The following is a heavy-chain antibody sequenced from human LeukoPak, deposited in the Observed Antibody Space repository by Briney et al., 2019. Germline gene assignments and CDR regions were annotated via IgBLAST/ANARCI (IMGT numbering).Heavy chain of an antibody. V-gene: IGHV1-69*13. Sequence: SVTVSCKASGGTFSSYAISWVRQAPGQGLEWMGGIIPIFGTANYAQKFQGRVTITADESTSTAYMELSSLRSEDTAVYYCARDIGPDGYGGGGYFDYWGQGTLVTVSS. CDR2: IIPIFGTA. CDR1: GGTFSSYA. CDR3: ARDIGPDGYGGGGYFDY. D-gene: IGHD3-16*01. J-gene: IGHJ4*02.